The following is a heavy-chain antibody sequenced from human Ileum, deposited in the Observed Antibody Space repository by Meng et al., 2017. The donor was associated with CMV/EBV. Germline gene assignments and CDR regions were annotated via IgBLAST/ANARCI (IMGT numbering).Heavy chain of an antibody. V-gene: IGHV4-4*07. CDR1: GGSISTYY. J-gene: IGHJ4*02. Sequence: QVQRPGSGPGLVKPSETLSLTCAVSGGSISTYYWTWVRQPAGKGLEWIGRINAGGSTNDNPSLKSRVTMSVDTSKNQFSLKVTSVTAADTAVYYCAREENTVNQFEYWGQGTLVTVSS. D-gene: IGHD4-17*01. CDR3: AREENTVNQFEY. CDR2: INAGGST.